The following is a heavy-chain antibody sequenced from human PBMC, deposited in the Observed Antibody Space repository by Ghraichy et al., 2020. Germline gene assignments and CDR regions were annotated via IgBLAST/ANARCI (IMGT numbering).Heavy chain of an antibody. CDR1: GFTFSNYV. CDR2: ITSSGSTI. D-gene: IGHD2-15*01. CDR3: AREGGNYCSGGSCSRDFDY. Sequence: GGSLRLSCAASGFTFSNYVMDWVRQAPGKGLEWLSYITSSGSTIYYADSVKGRFTISRDNVKNSLYLQMSSLRDEDTAVYYCAREGGNYCSGGSCSRDFDYWGQGTLVTVSS. J-gene: IGHJ4*02. V-gene: IGHV3-48*02.